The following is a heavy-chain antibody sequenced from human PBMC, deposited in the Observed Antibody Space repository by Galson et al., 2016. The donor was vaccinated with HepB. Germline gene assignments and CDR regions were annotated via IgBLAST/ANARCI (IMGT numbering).Heavy chain of an antibody. CDR1: GGTFGNYA. Sequence: SVKVSCKASGGTFGNYALSWVRQAPGQGLEWMGGIMPMFGSNLRNYAQQFQGRVTMTRDTSTSTVYMDLSSLRSEDTAVYYCARDTPSSDTIDGMDVWGQGTTVTVSS. D-gene: IGHD3-3*01. CDR3: ARDTPSSDTIDGMDV. CDR2: IMPMFGSNLR. V-gene: IGHV1-69*05. J-gene: IGHJ6*02.